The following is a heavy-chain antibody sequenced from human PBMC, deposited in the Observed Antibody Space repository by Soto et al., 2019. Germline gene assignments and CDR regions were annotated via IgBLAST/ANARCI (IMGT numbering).Heavy chain of an antibody. Sequence: VASVKVSCKVSGYTLTELSMHWVRQAPGKGLEWMGGFDPEDGETIYAQKFQGRVTMTEDTSTDTAYMELSSLRSEDTAVYYCATDLIFGNYDFWYGMDVWRQGTTVTVSS. J-gene: IGHJ6*02. CDR2: FDPEDGET. D-gene: IGHD3-3*01. CDR3: ATDLIFGNYDFWYGMDV. V-gene: IGHV1-24*01. CDR1: GYTLTELS.